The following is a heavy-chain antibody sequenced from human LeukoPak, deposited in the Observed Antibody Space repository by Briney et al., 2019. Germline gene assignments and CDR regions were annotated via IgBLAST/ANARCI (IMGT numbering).Heavy chain of an antibody. CDR1: GFTVSSNY. Sequence: QPGGSLRLSCAASGFTVSSNYMSWVRQAPGKGLEWVSVIYSGGSTYYADSVKGRFTISRDDSKNTLYLQMNSLRAEDTAVYYCARDGALEDYYDSSGPYFDYWGQGTLVTVSS. CDR3: ARDGALEDYYDSSGPYFDY. D-gene: IGHD3-22*01. CDR2: IYSGGST. V-gene: IGHV3-53*01. J-gene: IGHJ4*02.